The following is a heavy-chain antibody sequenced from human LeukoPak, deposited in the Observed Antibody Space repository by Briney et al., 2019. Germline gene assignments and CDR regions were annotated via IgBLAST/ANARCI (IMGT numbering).Heavy chain of an antibody. J-gene: IGHJ4*02. CDR2: IRYDGSNK. V-gene: IGHV3-30*02. CDR3: AKGAEGVVPAAIGLVDY. Sequence: PGGSLRLSCAASGFTFSSYAMSWVRQAPGKGLEWVAFIRYDGSNKYYADSVKGRFTISRDNSKNTLYLQMNSLRAEDTAVYYCAKGAEGVVPAAIGLVDYWGQGTLVTVSS. CDR1: GFTFSSYA. D-gene: IGHD2-2*01.